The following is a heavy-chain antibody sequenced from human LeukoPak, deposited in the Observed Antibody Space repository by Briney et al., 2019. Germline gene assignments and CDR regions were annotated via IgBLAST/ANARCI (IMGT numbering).Heavy chain of an antibody. CDR3: AKSQSTLRTYDAFDV. V-gene: IGHV3-23*01. J-gene: IGHJ3*01. CDR2: ISGTGGST. Sequence: GGSLRLSCAASGFTFSSYAMSWVRQAPGKGLEWVSGISGTGGSTYYADSVKGRLTIPRDNSKNTLYLQMNSLRAEDTAAYYCAKSQSTLRTYDAFDVWGRGTLVTVSS. D-gene: IGHD1-14*01. CDR1: GFTFSSYA.